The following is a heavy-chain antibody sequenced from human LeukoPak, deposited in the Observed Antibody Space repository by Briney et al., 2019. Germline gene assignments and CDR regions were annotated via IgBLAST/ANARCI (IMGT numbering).Heavy chain of an antibody. D-gene: IGHD4-17*01. CDR2: MYSGGAT. J-gene: IGHJ4*02. CDR3: ARDPSPFYGDYGY. CDR1: GVTVSSSY. V-gene: IGHV3-66*01. Sequence: GGSLRLSYAASGVTVSSSYMSWVRQAPGKGLEWVSIMYSGGATDYANSVKGRFTISRDNSKNTLYLQMNSLRAEDTAVYYCARDPSPFYGDYGYWGQGTLVIVSS.